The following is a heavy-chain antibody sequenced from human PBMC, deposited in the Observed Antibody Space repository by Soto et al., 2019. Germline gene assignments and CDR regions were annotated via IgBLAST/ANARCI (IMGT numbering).Heavy chain of an antibody. J-gene: IGHJ4*02. D-gene: IGHD1-26*01. CDR2: INHSGSS. CDR3: TRGLFSGSSYSGSWYYFDS. Sequence: PSETLSLTCAVSGWSFSGYIWTWIRQTPGKRLQWIGQINHSGSSIYNPSLKNRVTISTMSNNKFSLELSSVTAADTAVYYCTRGLFSGSSYSGSWYYFDSWGQGTMVTVSS. V-gene: IGHV4-34*01. CDR1: GWSFSGYI.